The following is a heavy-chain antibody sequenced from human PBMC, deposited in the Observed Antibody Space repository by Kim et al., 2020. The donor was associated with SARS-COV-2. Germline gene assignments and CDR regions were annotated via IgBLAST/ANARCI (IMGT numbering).Heavy chain of an antibody. D-gene: IGHD6-13*01. CDR2: IIPILGKA. CDR1: GCTFSSYA. Sequence: SVKVSCKASGCTFSSYAISWVRQAPGQGLEWMGRIIPILGKANYAQKFQGRVTITTDKSTRTAYMELSSLRSEDTAVYYCARGVAAAGIPFDYWGQGTLVTVSS. J-gene: IGHJ4*02. CDR3: ARGVAAAGIPFDY. V-gene: IGHV1-69*04.